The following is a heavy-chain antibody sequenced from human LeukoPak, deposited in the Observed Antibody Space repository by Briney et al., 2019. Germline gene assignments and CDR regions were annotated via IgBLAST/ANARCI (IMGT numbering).Heavy chain of an antibody. CDR1: GYTFTSYG. D-gene: IGHD3-22*01. Sequence: ASVKVSCKASGYTFTSYGISWVRQAPGQGLEWMGWISAYNGNTNYAQKLQGRVTMTTDTSTSTAYMELRSFSSDDTAVYYCARDPTAGYYDSSGYYWARAFDYWGQGTLVTVSS. J-gene: IGHJ4*02. V-gene: IGHV1-18*01. CDR3: ARDPTAGYYDSSGYYWARAFDY. CDR2: ISAYNGNT.